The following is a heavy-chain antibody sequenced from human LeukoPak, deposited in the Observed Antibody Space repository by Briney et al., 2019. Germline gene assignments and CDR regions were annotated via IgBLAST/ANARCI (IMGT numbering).Heavy chain of an antibody. V-gene: IGHV3-21*04. J-gene: IGHJ4*02. D-gene: IGHD5-12*01. CDR2: ISTSSSYI. CDR1: GFTFSLYS. CDR3: AKDRNIVAPYFDY. Sequence: PGGSLRLSCAASGFTFSLYSMNWVRRAPGKGLEWVSSISTSSSYIYYADSVRGRFTISRDNAKNSLYLQMNSLRAEDTAVYYCAKDRNIVAPYFDYWGQGTLVTVSS.